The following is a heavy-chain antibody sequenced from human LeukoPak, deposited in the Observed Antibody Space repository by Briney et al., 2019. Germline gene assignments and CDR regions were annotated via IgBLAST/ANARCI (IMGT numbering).Heavy chain of an antibody. CDR2: INTSNGYS. CDR1: GYVFITYG. CDR3: ARDQYYHGLGRYYD. J-gene: IGHJ4*02. Sequence: ASVKVSCKASGYVFITYGINWVRQAPGQGLEWMGWINTSNGYSDYAQNFQGRITMTTDTSTDTVYMELGSLSSDDTAVYCCARDQYYHGLGRYYDWGQGTLVTVSS. D-gene: IGHD3-10*01. V-gene: IGHV1-18*01.